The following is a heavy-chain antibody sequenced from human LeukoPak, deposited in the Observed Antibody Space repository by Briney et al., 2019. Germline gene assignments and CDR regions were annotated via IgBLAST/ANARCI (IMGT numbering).Heavy chain of an antibody. CDR2: IYHSGST. CDR3: ARSIIGWRDFDY. D-gene: IGHD6-19*01. V-gene: IGHV4-30-2*01. Sequence: SETLSLTCAVSGGSISSGGYSWSWIRQPPGKGLEWIGYIYHSGSTYYNPSLKSRVTISVDTSKNQFSLKLSSVTAADTAVYYCARSIIGWRDFDYWGQGTLFTVSS. J-gene: IGHJ4*02. CDR1: GGSISSGGYS.